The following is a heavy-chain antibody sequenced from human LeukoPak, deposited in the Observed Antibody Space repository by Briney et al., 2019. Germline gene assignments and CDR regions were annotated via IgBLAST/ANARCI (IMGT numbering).Heavy chain of an antibody. J-gene: IGHJ4*02. Sequence: GGSLRLSCAASGFTFSSYGMSWVRQAPGKGLEWVSGISVIGGSTYYADSVKGRFTISRDNSKNTLYLQMNSLIAEDTAVYYCAKSGYNRFDYWGQGTRVTVSS. CDR3: AKSGYNRFDY. CDR1: GFTFSSYG. CDR2: ISVIGGST. V-gene: IGHV3-23*01. D-gene: IGHD5-24*01.